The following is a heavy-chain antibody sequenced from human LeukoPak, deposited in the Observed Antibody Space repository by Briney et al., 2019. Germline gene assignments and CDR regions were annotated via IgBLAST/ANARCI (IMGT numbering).Heavy chain of an antibody. V-gene: IGHV6-1*01. CDR1: GDSVSNNNAA. J-gene: IGHJ4*02. D-gene: IGHD2-15*01. CDR2: TSYRSKWYN. Sequence: SQTLSLTCAISGDSVSNNNAAWNWIRQSPSRGLEWLGGTSYRSKWYNDYAVSVKSRITINPDTSKNQFSLQLSSVTPEDTAVYYCARNLGYCSGGSCFSAFDYWGQGTLVTVSS. CDR3: ARNLGYCSGGSCFSAFDY.